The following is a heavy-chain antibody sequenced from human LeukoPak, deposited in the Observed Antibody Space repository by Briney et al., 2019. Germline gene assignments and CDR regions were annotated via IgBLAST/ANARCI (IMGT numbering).Heavy chain of an antibody. CDR2: IFYSGST. Sequence: SETLSLTCTVSGGSISSSSFYWDWIRKPPGKGLEWIGTIFYSGSTYYNPSLKSRITISVDTSKNQFSLKLSSVTAADTAVYYCARHSRSGYSDYESAFDIWGQGTMVIVSS. V-gene: IGHV4-39*01. CDR3: ARHSRSGYSDYESAFDI. J-gene: IGHJ3*02. CDR1: GGSISSSSFY. D-gene: IGHD5-12*01.